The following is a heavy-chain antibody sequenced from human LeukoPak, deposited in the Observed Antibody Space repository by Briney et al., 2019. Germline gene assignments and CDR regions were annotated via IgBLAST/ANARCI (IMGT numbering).Heavy chain of an antibody. Sequence: PSETLSLTCTVSGGSISPYYWNWIRQPPGKGLEWIGYIYYSGSTNYNPSLKSRVTISLDMSKNQFSLKLSSVTAADTAIYYCARDVNCSGNGCYDSWGQGTLVTVSS. CDR3: ARDVNCSGNGCYDS. CDR1: GGSISPYY. J-gene: IGHJ4*02. D-gene: IGHD2-15*01. CDR2: IYYSGST. V-gene: IGHV4-59*01.